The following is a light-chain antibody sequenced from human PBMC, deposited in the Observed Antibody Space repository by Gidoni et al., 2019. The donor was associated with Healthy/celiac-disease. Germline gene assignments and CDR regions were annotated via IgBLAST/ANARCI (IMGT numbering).Light chain of an antibody. J-gene: IGKJ1*01. V-gene: IGKV3-20*01. CDR2: GAP. CDR3: QQYGSSPRT. CDR1: QSVSSSY. Sequence: EIVLTQSPGTLSLSPGERATLSCRASQSVSSSYLPLYQQKPGQAPRLLIYGAPSRATGIPDMFSGSGSGTYFTLTISRLEHEDFAVYYCQQYGSSPRTFGQGTKVEIK.